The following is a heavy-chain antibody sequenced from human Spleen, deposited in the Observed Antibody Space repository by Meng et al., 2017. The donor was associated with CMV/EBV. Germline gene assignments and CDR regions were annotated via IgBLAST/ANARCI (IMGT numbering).Heavy chain of an antibody. CDR2: VYHSGVT. D-gene: IGHD5-24*01. CDR3: ARGVGYNFEGLDY. J-gene: IGHJ4*02. CDR1: GYSISRGHY. V-gene: IGHV4-38-2*02. Sequence: SETLSLTCTVSGYSISRGHYWGWIRQPPGKGLEWIGSVYHSGVTYYNPSLKSRVTISVDTSKKQFYLKLSSVTAADTAVYYCARGVGYNFEGLDYWGQGTLVTVSS.